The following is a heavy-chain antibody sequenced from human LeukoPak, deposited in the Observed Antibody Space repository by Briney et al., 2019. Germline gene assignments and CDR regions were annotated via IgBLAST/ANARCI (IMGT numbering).Heavy chain of an antibody. CDR1: GFTFSTYS. CDR3: ARDRCSGGSCYSLAY. CDR2: ISISSSTI. J-gene: IGHJ4*02. Sequence: PGGSLRLSCAASGFTFSTYSMNWVRQAPGKGLEWLSYISISSSTIYYTDSVKGRLTISRDNAKNSLYLQMNSLRDEDTAMYYCARDRCSGGSCYSLAYWGQGTLVTVSS. V-gene: IGHV3-48*02. D-gene: IGHD2-15*01.